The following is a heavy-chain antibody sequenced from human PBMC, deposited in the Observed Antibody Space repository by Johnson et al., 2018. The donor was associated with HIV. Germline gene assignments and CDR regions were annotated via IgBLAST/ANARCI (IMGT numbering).Heavy chain of an antibody. CDR2: IKSKTDGGTT. D-gene: IGHD5-24*01. Sequence: VQLVESGGGLVKPGGSLRLSCAGSGFSFSNAWMTWVRQAPGKGLEWVGRIKSKTDGGTTDYAATVKGRFTLSRDDSKSMVYLQMNSLRPEDTAVYFCAREKGKITIRDGFDIWGQGTMGTVSS. J-gene: IGHJ3*02. CDR1: GFSFSNAW. V-gene: IGHV3-15*05. CDR3: AREKGKITIRDGFDI.